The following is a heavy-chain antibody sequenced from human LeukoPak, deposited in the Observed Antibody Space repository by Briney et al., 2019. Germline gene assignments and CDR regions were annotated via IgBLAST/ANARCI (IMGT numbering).Heavy chain of an antibody. V-gene: IGHV3-48*03. CDR2: ISSRGSTI. CDR3: AELGITMIGGV. D-gene: IGHD3-10*02. J-gene: IGHJ6*04. CDR1: GFTFSSYE. Sequence: TGGSLRLSCAASGFTFSSYEMNWVRQAPGKGLEWVSCISSRGSTIYYADSVKGRFTISRDNAKNSLYLQMNSLRAEDTAVYYCAELGITMIGGVWGKGTTVTISS.